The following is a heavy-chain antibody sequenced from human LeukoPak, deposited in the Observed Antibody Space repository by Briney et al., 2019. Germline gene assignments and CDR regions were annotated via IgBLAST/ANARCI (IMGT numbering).Heavy chain of an antibody. CDR2: ISGSGGST. D-gene: IGHD4-17*01. Sequence: PGGSLRLSCAASGFTFSSYGMSWVRQAPGKGLEWVSAISGSGGSTYYADSVKGRFTISRDNSKNTLYLQMNSLRAEDTAVYYCARVPSWGRVYGDYVGWGQGTLVTVSS. CDR3: ARVPSWGRVYGDYVG. V-gene: IGHV3-23*01. CDR1: GFTFSSYG. J-gene: IGHJ4*02.